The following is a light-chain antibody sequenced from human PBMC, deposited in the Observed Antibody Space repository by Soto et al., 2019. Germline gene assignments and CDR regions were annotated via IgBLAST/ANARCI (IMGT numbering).Light chain of an antibody. Sequence: DIQRTHAAAALCASVGDRGTITCRASQTVSKFVNWYQQKPGKVPALLLHSSSTLYSGVPSRFSGSGSGTEFTLTIGGLQPEDFATDYCQQHYTIPRTFAQGTKVDI. CDR2: SSS. CDR1: QTVSKF. V-gene: IGKV1-39*01. J-gene: IGKJ1*01. CDR3: QQHYTIPRT.